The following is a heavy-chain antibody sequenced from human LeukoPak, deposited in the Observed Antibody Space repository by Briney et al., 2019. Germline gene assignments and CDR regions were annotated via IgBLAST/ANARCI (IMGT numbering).Heavy chain of an antibody. CDR2: IYYSGSP. Sequence: SETLSLTCTVSGGSISSSSYYWGWIRQPPEKGLEWIGSIYYSGSPYYNPSLKSRVTISVDTSKNQFSLKLSSVTAADTAVYYCARLLYYYDSSGYYRNYYYYYMDVWGKGTTVTVSS. D-gene: IGHD3-22*01. CDR3: ARLLYYYDSSGYYRNYYYYYMDV. V-gene: IGHV4-39*07. J-gene: IGHJ6*03. CDR1: GGSISSSSYY.